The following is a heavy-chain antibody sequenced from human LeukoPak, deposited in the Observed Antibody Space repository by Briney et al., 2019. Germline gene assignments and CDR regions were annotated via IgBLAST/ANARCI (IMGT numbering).Heavy chain of an antibody. CDR3: ARESVAAAGTPYYYYGMDV. CDR2: IWYDGSNK. V-gene: IGHV3-33*01. CDR1: GFTVSSNY. Sequence: PGGSLRLSRVASGFTVSSNYMSWVRQAPGKGLGWVAVIWYDGSNKYYADSVKGRFTISRDNSKNTLYLQMNSLRAEDTAVYYCARESVAAAGTPYYYYGMDVWGQGTTVTVSS. D-gene: IGHD6-13*01. J-gene: IGHJ6*02.